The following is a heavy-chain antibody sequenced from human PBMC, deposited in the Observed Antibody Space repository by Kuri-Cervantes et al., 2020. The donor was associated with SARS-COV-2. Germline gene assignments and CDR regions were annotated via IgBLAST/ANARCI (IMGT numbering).Heavy chain of an antibody. CDR3: ARQASIVGATTGFDY. CDR1: GYIFTSYL. D-gene: IGHD1-26*01. J-gene: IGHJ4*02. CDR2: IYPGDSDT. V-gene: IGHV5-51*01. Sequence: GESLKISCEGSGYIFTSYLIGWVRQLPGKGLEWMGIIYPGDSDTRYSPFYQGQVTISADRSIRTAYLQWSSLNASDTAMYYWARQASIVGATTGFDYWGQGTLVTVSS.